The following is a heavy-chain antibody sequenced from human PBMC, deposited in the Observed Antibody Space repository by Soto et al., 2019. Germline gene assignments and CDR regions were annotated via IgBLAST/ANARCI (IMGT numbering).Heavy chain of an antibody. J-gene: IGHJ4*02. CDR1: GYTFTSYH. CDR2: ISAYNTNT. Sequence: QVQLVQSGAEVKKPGASVKVSCKTSGYTFTSYHISWVRQAPGQGLEWLGWISAYNTNTNYAQKFQGRVTMTTDTLATTAYRELRSLRSDVTAVYYGARDTPASDCWGQGTLVTVSS. D-gene: IGHD2-2*01. CDR3: ARDTPASDC. V-gene: IGHV1-18*01.